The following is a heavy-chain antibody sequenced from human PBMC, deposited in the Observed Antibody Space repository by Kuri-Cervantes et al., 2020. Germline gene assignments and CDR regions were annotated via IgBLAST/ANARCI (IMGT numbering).Heavy chain of an antibody. Sequence: GGSLRLSCAASGFTFSSYGMHWVRQAPGKGLEWVAVISYDGSNKYYADSVKGRFTISRGNSKNTLYLQMNSLRAEDTAVYYCARDRDSSGYYSPNFDYWGQGTLVTVSS. V-gene: IGHV3-30*03. J-gene: IGHJ4*02. CDR1: GFTFSSYG. D-gene: IGHD3-22*01. CDR3: ARDRDSSGYYSPNFDY. CDR2: ISYDGSNK.